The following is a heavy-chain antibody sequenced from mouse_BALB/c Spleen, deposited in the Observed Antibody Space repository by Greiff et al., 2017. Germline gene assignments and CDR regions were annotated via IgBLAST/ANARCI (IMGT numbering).Heavy chain of an antibody. CDR3: AKDAGHAMDY. CDR1: GYTFTSYT. J-gene: IGHJ4*01. V-gene: IGHV1-4*02. CDR2: INPSSGYT. Sequence: QVQLKESAAELARPGASVKMSCKASGYTFTSYTMHWVKQRPGQGLEWIGYINPSSGYTEYNQKFKDKTTLTADKSSSTAYMQLSSLTSEDSAVYYCAKDAGHAMDYWGQGTSVTVSS.